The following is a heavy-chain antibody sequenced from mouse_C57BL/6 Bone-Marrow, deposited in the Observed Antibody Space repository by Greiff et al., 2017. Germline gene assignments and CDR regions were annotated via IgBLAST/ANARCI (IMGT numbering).Heavy chain of an antibody. CDR3: EIGDSYGYYYLDY. CDR1: GYTFTTYP. D-gene: IGHD2-12*01. J-gene: IGHJ2*01. CDR2: FHPYNDDT. Sequence: LVESGAELVKPGASVKLSCKASGYTFTTYPIEWMKQNHGQSLEWIGNFHPYNDDTKYTEKFKGKATLTVEKSSSTVYLELSRLTSDDSAVYDSEIGDSYGYYYLDYWGQGTTLTVSS. V-gene: IGHV1-47*01.